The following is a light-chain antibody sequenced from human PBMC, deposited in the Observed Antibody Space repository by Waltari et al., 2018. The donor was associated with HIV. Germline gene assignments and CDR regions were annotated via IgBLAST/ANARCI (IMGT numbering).Light chain of an antibody. J-gene: IGLJ2*01. CDR3: QSYDSSLSGSVV. V-gene: IGLV1-40*01. CDR2: GNN. Sequence: VLTQPPSVSGAPGQRVTISCTGSSSNIGAYYDVHWYQQLPGTAPKLLIYGNNNRPSGVPDRFSGSKSGTSASLAITGLQAEDEADYYCQSYDSSLSGSVVFGGGTKLTVL. CDR1: SSNIGAYYD.